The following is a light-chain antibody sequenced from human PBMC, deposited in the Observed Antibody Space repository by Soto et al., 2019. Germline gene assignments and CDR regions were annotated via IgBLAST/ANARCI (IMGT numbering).Light chain of an antibody. J-gene: IGLJ1*01. CDR3: SSYTSTSTYV. CDR1: SSDVGGYNY. CDR2: EVT. V-gene: IGLV2-14*01. Sequence: SVLTQPASVSGSPGQSITISCTGTSSDVGGYNYVSWYQQHPGKAPKLMIYEVTSRPSGVSNRFSASKSGNTASLSISGLQAEDEADYYCSSYTSTSTYVFGAGTKGTVL.